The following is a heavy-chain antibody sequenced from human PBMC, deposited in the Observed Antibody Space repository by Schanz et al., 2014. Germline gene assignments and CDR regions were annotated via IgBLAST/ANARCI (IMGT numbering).Heavy chain of an antibody. D-gene: IGHD5-12*01. CDR2: INWNGGST. CDR1: GFPFSSHG. Sequence: AQLVESGGGVVQPGRSLRLSCAASGFPFSSHGMHWVRQAPAKGLEWVSGINWNGGSTGYADSVKGRFTISRDNGKKSLYLQMNSLRAEDTAVYYCARDFSAYVGNYFDYWGQGTLVTVSS. V-gene: IGHV3-20*04. J-gene: IGHJ4*02. CDR3: ARDFSAYVGNYFDY.